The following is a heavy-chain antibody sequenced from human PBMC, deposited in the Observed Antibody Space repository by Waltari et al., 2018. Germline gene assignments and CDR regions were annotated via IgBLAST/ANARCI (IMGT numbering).Heavy chain of an antibody. D-gene: IGHD3-3*01. CDR2: IWYDGSNK. V-gene: IGHV3-33*01. Sequence: QVQLVVSGGGVVQSGRSTGLSWVGSGFPFTYHGLNWVRQAPGKGLEWVAVIWYDGSNKNYVDSVKGRFTISRDNSKNTMYLEMNRLRAEDTAVYFCARGDGGSGLGASDIWGQGTMVTVSS. CDR3: ARGDGGSGLGASDI. J-gene: IGHJ3*02. CDR1: GFPFTYHG.